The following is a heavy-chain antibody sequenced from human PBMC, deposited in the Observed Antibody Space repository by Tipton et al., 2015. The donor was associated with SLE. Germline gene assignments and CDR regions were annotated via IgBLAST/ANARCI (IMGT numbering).Heavy chain of an antibody. CDR1: GFTFSTYS. CDR2: ITSTRSYT. CDR3: AGDQYSSGMWDY. V-gene: IGHV3-21*01. D-gene: IGHD6-19*01. Sequence: SLRLSCAASGFTFSTYSMNWVRQAPGKGLEWVSSITSTRSYTYYTDSVKGRFTISRDKAENSLFLQMNSLRAEDTDVYYCAGDQYSSGMWDYWGQGALVNGSS. J-gene: IGHJ4*02.